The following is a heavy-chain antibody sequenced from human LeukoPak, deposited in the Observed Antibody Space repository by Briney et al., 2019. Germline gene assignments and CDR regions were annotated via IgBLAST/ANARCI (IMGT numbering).Heavy chain of an antibody. CDR1: GGSISSYY. CDR3: ARHTGYSSSWYRNWFDP. V-gene: IGHV4-59*08. CDR2: TYYSGST. D-gene: IGHD6-13*01. Sequence: RASETLSLTCTVSGGSISSYYWSWIRQPPGKGLEWIGYTYYSGSTNYNPSLKSRVTISVDTSKNQFSLKLSSVTAADTAVYYCARHTGYSSSWYRNWFDPWGQGTLVTVSS. J-gene: IGHJ5*02.